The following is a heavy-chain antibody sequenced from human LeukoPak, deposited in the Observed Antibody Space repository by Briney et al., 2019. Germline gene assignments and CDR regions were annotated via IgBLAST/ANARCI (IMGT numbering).Heavy chain of an antibody. CDR1: GGSISSTGHY. D-gene: IGHD4-17*01. Sequence: KPSETLSLTCSVSGGSISSTGHYCGWIRQSPEKGLDWIVSIYSNRNTYYNPSVKSRVTMSADTSKNQFSLKLTSITAAETAVYYCARSATVTTGYFDYWGQGALVTVSS. J-gene: IGHJ4*02. CDR3: ARSATVTTGYFDY. V-gene: IGHV4-39*07. CDR2: IYSNRNT.